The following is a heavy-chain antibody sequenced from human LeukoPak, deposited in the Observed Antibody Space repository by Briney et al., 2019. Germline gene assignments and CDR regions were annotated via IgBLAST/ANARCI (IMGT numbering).Heavy chain of an antibody. CDR2: INPSGGST. Sequence: AASVKVSCKASGDTFTSYYMHWVRQAPGQGLEWMGIINPSGGSTSYAQKFQGRVTMTRDTSTSAVYMELSSLRSEDTAVYYCARGAGYYDSSGYSYKHDAFDIWGQGTMVTVSS. D-gene: IGHD3-22*01. CDR3: ARGAGYYDSSGYSYKHDAFDI. CDR1: GDTFTSYY. V-gene: IGHV1-46*01. J-gene: IGHJ3*02.